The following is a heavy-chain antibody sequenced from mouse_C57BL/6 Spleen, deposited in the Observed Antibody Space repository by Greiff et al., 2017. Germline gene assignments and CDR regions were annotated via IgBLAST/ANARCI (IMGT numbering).Heavy chain of an antibody. Sequence: VQLQQSGAELVKPGASVKLSCTASGFNIKDYYMHWVKQRTEQGLEWIGRIDPEDGDTKYAPKFQGKATITADTSSNTAYLQLSSLTSEDTAVYYCARSGGTGWYFDVWGTGTTVTVSS. CDR1: GFNIKDYY. D-gene: IGHD4-1*01. CDR3: ARSGGTGWYFDV. J-gene: IGHJ1*03. V-gene: IGHV14-2*01. CDR2: IDPEDGDT.